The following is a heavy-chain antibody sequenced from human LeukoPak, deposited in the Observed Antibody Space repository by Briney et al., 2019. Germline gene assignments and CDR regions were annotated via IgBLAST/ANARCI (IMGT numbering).Heavy chain of an antibody. V-gene: IGHV1-2*02. Sequence: ASVKVSCKASGYTFTDYYIHWVRQGPGQGLEWMAWINPNSGGTRYAQNFQDRVTMTRDTSISTAYMELTSLRSDDTAAYYCARDSQVLPRGYFYYMDVWGTGTTVTVSS. CDR3: ARDSQVLPRGYFYYMDV. J-gene: IGHJ6*03. CDR1: GYTFTDYY. CDR2: INPNSGGT. D-gene: IGHD2-15*01.